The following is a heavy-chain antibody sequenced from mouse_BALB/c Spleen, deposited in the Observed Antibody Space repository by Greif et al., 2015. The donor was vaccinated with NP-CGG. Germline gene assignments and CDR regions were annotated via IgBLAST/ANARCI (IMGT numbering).Heavy chain of an antibody. Sequence: VMLVESGPGLVAPSQSLSITCTVSGFSLTSYGVHWVRQPPGKGLEWLGVIWAGGSTNYNSALMPRLSISKDNSKSQVFLKMNSLQTDDTAMYYCAREANWDNYFDYWGQGTTLTVSS. CDR2: IWAGGST. D-gene: IGHD4-1*01. CDR1: GFSLTSYG. V-gene: IGHV2-9*02. CDR3: AREANWDNYFDY. J-gene: IGHJ2*01.